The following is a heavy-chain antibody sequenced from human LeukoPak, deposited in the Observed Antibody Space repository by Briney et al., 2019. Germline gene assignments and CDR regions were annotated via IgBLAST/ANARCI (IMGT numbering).Heavy chain of an antibody. CDR3: ARGKPSSVAPN. CDR2: INPSGGST. CDR1: GYSFIHYY. Sequence: AAVKISRKASGYSFIHYYIYWVRQPPAQGLAWVGVINPSGGSTSYAQKFQGRVTMTRDTSTSTVYMEVSSLTSEDTAVYYCARGKPSSVAPNWGQGTLVTVSS. V-gene: IGHV1-46*01. J-gene: IGHJ4*02. D-gene: IGHD3-22*01.